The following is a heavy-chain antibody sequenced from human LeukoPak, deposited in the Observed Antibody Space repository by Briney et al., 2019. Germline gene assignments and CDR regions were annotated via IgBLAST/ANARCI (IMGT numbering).Heavy chain of an antibody. CDR1: RFTFSSYA. CDR3: AKATEL. J-gene: IGHJ4*02. V-gene: IGHV3-23*01. D-gene: IGHD1-26*01. Sequence: PGGSLRLSCAASRFTFSSYAMSWARQAPGKGLEWVSAISVGGDSTYYADSVKGRFTISRDNSKNTLYLQMNSLRVEDTAVYYCAKATELGGQGTLVTVSS. CDR2: ISVGGDST.